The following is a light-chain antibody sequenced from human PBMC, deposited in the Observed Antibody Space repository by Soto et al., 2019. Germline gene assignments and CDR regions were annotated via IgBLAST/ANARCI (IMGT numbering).Light chain of an antibody. CDR1: QSVSSSY. CDR3: QQYGSSPQYT. Sequence: EIVLTQSPGTLSLSPGERATLSCRASQSVSSSYLAWYQQKPGQAHRLLIYGASSTATGIPDRFSGSGSGTDCTLTISILEPEDFAVYYCQQYGSSPQYTFGQGTKLEIK. J-gene: IGKJ2*01. V-gene: IGKV3-20*01. CDR2: GAS.